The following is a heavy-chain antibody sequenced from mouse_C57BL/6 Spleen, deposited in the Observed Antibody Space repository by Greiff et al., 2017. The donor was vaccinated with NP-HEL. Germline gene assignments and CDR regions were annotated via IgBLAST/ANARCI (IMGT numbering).Heavy chain of an antibody. D-gene: IGHD2-2*01. J-gene: IGHJ3*01. V-gene: IGHV1-42*01. Sequence: EVQLQQSGPELVKPGASVKISCKASGYSFTGYYMNWVKQSPEKSLEWIGEINPSTGGTTYNQKFKAKATLTVDKSSSTAYMQLKSLTSEDSAVYYGARKRDVYGYDGFAYWGQGTLVTVSA. CDR1: GYSFTGYY. CDR2: INPSTGGT. CDR3: ARKRDVYGYDGFAY.